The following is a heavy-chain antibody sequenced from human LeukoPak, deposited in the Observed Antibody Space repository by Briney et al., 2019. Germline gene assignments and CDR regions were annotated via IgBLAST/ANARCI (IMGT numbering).Heavy chain of an antibody. J-gene: IGHJ4*02. CDR2: IYYSGST. CDR3: ARDYGDARFDY. Sequence: PSETLSLTCTVSGGSIFSYYWSWIRQHPGKGLEWIGYIYYSGSTYYNPSLKSRVTISVDTSKNQFSLKLSSVTAADTAVYYCARDYGDARFDYWGQGTLVTVSS. D-gene: IGHD4-17*01. CDR1: GGSIFSYY. V-gene: IGHV4-31*03.